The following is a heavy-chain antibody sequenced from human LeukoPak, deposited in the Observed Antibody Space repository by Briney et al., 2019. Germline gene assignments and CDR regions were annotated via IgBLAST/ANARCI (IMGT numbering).Heavy chain of an antibody. CDR3: AKGGFTYYYDSSGYFFDY. V-gene: IGHV3-23*01. J-gene: IGHJ4*02. CDR2: ISGSGGST. Sequence: GGSLRLSCAASGFTFSSYAMSWVRQAPGKGLEWVSAISGSGGSTYYAVSVKGRFTISRDNSKNTLYLQMNSLRAEDTAVYYCAKGGFTYYYDSSGYFFDYWGQGTLVTVSS. D-gene: IGHD3-22*01. CDR1: GFTFSSYA.